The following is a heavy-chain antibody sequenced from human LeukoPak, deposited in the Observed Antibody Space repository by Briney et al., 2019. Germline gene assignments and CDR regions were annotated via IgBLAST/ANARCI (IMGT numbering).Heavy chain of an antibody. D-gene: IGHD3-22*01. V-gene: IGHV3-21*01. J-gene: IGHJ4*02. CDR2: ISSSSSYI. CDR1: GFTFSSYS. CDR3: ARDLSTYYYDSSGYPYY. Sequence: GGSLRLSCAASGFTFSSYSMNWVRQAPGKGLEWVSSISSSSSYIYYADSVKGRFTISRDNAKNSLYLQMNSLRAEDTAVYYCARDLSTYYYDSSGYPYYWGQGTLVTVSS.